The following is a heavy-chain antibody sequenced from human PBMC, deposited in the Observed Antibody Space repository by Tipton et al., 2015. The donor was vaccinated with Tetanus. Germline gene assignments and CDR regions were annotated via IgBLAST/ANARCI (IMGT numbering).Heavy chain of an antibody. V-gene: IGHV4-39*07. CDR2: INHSGST. Sequence: TLSLTCTVSRGSISRDIYNWGWIPQPPGMGLQWIGNINHSGSTNYSPSLKSRVTISVDTSKNQLSLNLNSVTAADTAIYYCARGLTSPSMGVWFDPWGQGTLVTVSS. D-gene: IGHD2-2*01. CDR1: RGSISRDIYN. J-gene: IGHJ5*02. CDR3: ARGLTSPSMGVWFDP.